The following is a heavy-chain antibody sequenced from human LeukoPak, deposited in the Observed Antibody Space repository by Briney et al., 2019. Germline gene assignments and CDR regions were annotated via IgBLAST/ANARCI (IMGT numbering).Heavy chain of an antibody. V-gene: IGHV4-59*01. CDR3: ARVKYSSSWYDYYYMGV. Sequence: SETLSLTCTVSGGSISSYYWSWIRQPPGKGLEWIGYIYYSGSTNYNPSLKSRVTISVDTSKNQFSLKLSSVTAADTAVYYCARVKYSSSWYDYYYMGVWGKGTTVTISS. CDR2: IYYSGST. CDR1: GGSISSYY. J-gene: IGHJ6*03. D-gene: IGHD6-13*01.